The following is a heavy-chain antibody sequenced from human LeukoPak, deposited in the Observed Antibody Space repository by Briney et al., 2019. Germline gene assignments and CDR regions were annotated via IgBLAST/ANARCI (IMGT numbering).Heavy chain of an antibody. J-gene: IGHJ5*02. CDR2: IYYSGST. D-gene: IGHD2-21*02. CDR1: DGSISSSSYY. CDR3: ATSYCGGDCRRNWFDP. V-gene: IGHV4-39*01. Sequence: SETLSLTCTVSDGSISSSSYYLGWIRQPPGKGLEWIGTIYYSGSTYYNPSLKSRVTISVDTSRNPFSLKLSSVTATDTAVYYCATSYCGGDCRRNWFDPWGQGTLVTVSS.